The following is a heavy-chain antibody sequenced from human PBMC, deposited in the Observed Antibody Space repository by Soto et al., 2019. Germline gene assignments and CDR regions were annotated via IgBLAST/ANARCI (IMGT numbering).Heavy chain of an antibody. CDR3: AKSHLVGPSDAFDI. CDR1: GFTFKSYA. J-gene: IGHJ3*02. CDR2: ISGSGGSR. V-gene: IGHV3-23*01. Sequence: EVQLLESGGGLVQPGGSLRLSCAASGFTFKSYAMNWVRQAPGKGLEWVSTISGSGGSRYYADSVKGRFTISGDNSKNTMYLQMSSLRAEDTAVYYCAKSHLVGPSDAFDIWGQGTMVTVSS. D-gene: IGHD2-8*02.